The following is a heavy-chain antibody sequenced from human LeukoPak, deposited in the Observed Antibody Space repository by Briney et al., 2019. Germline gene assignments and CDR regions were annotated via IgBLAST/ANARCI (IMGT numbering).Heavy chain of an antibody. CDR3: ARDRVVVTATALYYYYYMDV. CDR1: GYTFTSYY. CDR2: IIPIFGTA. V-gene: IGHV1-69*06. Sequence: GASVKVSCKASGYTFTSYYMHWVRQAPGQGLEWMGGIIPIFGTANYAQKFQGRVTITADKSTSTAYMELSSLRSEDTAVYYCARDRVVVTATALYYYYYMDVWGKGTTVTVSS. J-gene: IGHJ6*03. D-gene: IGHD2-21*02.